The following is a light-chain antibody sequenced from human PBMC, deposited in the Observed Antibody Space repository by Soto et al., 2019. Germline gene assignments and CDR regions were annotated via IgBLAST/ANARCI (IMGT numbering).Light chain of an antibody. V-gene: IGLV2-14*01. CDR2: DVS. Sequence: QSVLTQPASVSGSPGQSITISCTGTSSDVGGYNYVSWYQQHPGKAHKLMIYDVSNRPSGVSNRFSGSKSGNTASLTISGLQAEDEAGYYCSSYTSSSTTVFGTGTKVTVL. CDR3: SSYTSSSTTV. J-gene: IGLJ1*01. CDR1: SSDVGGYNY.